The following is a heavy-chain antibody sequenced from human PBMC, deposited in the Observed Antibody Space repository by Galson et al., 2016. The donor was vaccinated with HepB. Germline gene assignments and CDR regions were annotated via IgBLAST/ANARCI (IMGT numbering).Heavy chain of an antibody. CDR2: ISYDGDDK. CDR3: AKLDCGRDCPRDD. V-gene: IGHV3-30*19. CDR1: GFTFSRYG. J-gene: IGHJ4*02. Sequence: SLRLSCAASGFTFSRYGMHWVRQAPGKGLEWVAVISYDGDDKHYADSVEGRFTVSRDNSKNTLFLQMNSLRVEDTAVYYCAKLDCGRDCPRDDWGQGTLVTVSS. D-gene: IGHD2-21*02.